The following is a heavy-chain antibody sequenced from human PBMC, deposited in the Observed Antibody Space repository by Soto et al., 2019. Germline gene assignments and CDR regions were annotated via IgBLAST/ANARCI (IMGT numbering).Heavy chain of an antibody. Sequence: SETLSLTCAVSGYSISSGYYWGWIRQPPGKGLEWIGSIYHSGSTYYNPSLKSRVTISVDTSKNQFSLKLSSVTAADTAVYYCARSIAAAGTCCFDYWGQGTLVTVS. V-gene: IGHV4-38-2*01. J-gene: IGHJ4*02. D-gene: IGHD6-13*01. CDR2: IYHSGST. CDR1: GYSISSGYY. CDR3: ARSIAAAGTCCFDY.